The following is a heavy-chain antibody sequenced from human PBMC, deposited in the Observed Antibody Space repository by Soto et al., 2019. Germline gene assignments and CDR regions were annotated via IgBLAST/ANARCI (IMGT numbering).Heavy chain of an antibody. CDR3: SRGSYYYYGMEV. D-gene: IGHD6-19*01. CDR1: GFSLSNARMG. J-gene: IGHJ6*02. Sequence: QVTLKESGPVLVKPTETLTLTCTVSGFSLSNARMGVSWIRQPPGKALEWLAHILSNDEKSYSTSLNSRLTISKDTSKRQVVLTMTNMDPVDTATYYWSRGSYYYYGMEVWGQGTPVTGSS. CDR2: ILSNDEK. V-gene: IGHV2-26*01.